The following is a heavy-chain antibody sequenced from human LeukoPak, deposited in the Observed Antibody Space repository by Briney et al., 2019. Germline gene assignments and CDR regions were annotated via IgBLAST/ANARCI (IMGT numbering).Heavy chain of an antibody. CDR1: GFTFSSYG. Sequence: PGGSLRLSCAASGFTFSSYGMHWVRQAPGKGLEWVAFIRYDGSNKYYADSVKGRFTISRDNSKNTLYLQMNSLRAEDTAVYYCAKDRFTYYYDSSGYGGVDYWGQGTLVTVSS. CDR2: IRYDGSNK. CDR3: AKDRFTYYYDSSGYGGVDY. V-gene: IGHV3-30*02. D-gene: IGHD3-22*01. J-gene: IGHJ4*02.